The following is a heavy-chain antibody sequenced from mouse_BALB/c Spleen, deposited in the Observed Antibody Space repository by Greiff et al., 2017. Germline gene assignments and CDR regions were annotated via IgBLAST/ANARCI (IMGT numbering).Heavy chain of an antibody. CDR3: AKYCYGYRKGYMDY. V-gene: IGHV1-9*01. CDR1: GYTFSGYW. D-gene: IGHD1-2*01. CDR2: ILPGSGST. Sequence: VQLQQSGAELVKPGASVKISCKATGYTFSGYWIEWVKQRPGHGLEWIGEILPGSGSTNYNEKFKGKATFTADTSSNTAYMQLSSLTSEDSAVYYSAKYCYGYRKGYMDYWGQGTTLTVSS. J-gene: IGHJ2*01.